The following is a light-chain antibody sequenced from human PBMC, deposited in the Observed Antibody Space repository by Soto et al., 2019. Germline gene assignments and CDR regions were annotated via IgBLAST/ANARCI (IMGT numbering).Light chain of an antibody. Sequence: QSVLTQPRSVSGSPGQSVTISCTGTSSDVGTYDFVSWYQQHPGKAPRLMIFDVSERPSGVPDRFSGSKSGTSASLAISGLQSEDEADYYCVAWHDSLNGYVFGTGTKVTVL. CDR2: DVS. V-gene: IGLV2-11*01. J-gene: IGLJ1*01. CDR3: VAWHDSLNGYV. CDR1: SSDVGTYDF.